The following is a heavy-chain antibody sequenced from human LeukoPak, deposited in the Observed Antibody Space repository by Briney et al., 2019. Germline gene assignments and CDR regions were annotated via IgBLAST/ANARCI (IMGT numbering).Heavy chain of an antibody. Sequence: PGGSLRLSCAASGFTFSSYAMTWVRQAPGKGLEWVSALSGSGTSTFYADSVKGRFTISRDNSKNTLYLQMNSLRAEDTAVYYCARGPKVPAPTCYFDYWGQGTLVTVSS. CDR3: ARGPKVPAPTCYFDY. CDR1: GFTFSSYA. D-gene: IGHD2-2*01. V-gene: IGHV3-23*01. CDR2: LSGSGTST. J-gene: IGHJ4*02.